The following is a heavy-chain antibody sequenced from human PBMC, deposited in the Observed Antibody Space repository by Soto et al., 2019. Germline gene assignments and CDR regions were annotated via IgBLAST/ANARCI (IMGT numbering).Heavy chain of an antibody. D-gene: IGHD1-26*01. J-gene: IGHJ6*02. CDR1: GDTSSNYG. V-gene: IGHV1-69*06. CDR3: ARDPDEVVGTDYHYYVMDV. CDR2: ILPVFGTT. Sequence: GASVKVSCKASGDTSSNYGVSWVRQAPGQGLEWMGGILPVFGTTTYARNFQGRITITADKSTSTVYMELTSLRSDDTATYYCARDPDEVVGTDYHYYVMDVWDQGATVTVSS.